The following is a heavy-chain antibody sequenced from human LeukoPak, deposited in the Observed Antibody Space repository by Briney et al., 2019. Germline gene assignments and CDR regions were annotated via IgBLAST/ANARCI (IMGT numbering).Heavy chain of an antibody. J-gene: IGHJ5*02. CDR1: SGSISSGGYY. D-gene: IGHD6-25*01. V-gene: IGHV4-31*03. Sequence: SQTLSLTCTVSSGSISSGGYYWSWIRQHPGKGREWIGYIYYSGSTYYNPSLKSRVTISVDTSKNQFSLKLSSVTAADTAVYYCARIPARSNWFDPWGQGTLVTVSS. CDR3: ARIPARSNWFDP. CDR2: IYYSGST.